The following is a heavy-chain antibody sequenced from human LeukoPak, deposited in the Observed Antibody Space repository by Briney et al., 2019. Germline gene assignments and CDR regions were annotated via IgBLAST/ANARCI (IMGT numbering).Heavy chain of an antibody. CDR2: IKQDRSEK. CDR1: GFTFSNYW. CDR3: ARDKIVGATYFDY. J-gene: IGHJ4*02. D-gene: IGHD1-26*01. V-gene: IGHV3-7*01. Sequence: GGSLRLSCAASGFTFSNYWMSWVRQAPGKGLEWVANIKQDRSEKYYVDSVKGRFTISRDNAKNSLYLQMNSLRAEDTAVYYRARDKIVGATYFDYWGQGTLVTVSS.